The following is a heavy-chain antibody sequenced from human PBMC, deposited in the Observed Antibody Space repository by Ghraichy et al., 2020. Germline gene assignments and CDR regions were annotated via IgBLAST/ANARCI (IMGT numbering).Heavy chain of an antibody. D-gene: IGHD6-19*01. V-gene: IGHV3-23*01. CDR1: GFNFRSYA. J-gene: IGHJ4*02. CDR2: FGGDPRIT. Sequence: GGSLRLSCAASGFNFRSYAMSWVRQAPGKGLEWVTGFGGDPRITYYADSVKGRFTISRHNSRNNIYLQMDGVGDEETALYYCAKEGKIGVAGFDCWGQGTLVTVSS. CDR3: AKEGKIGVAGFDC.